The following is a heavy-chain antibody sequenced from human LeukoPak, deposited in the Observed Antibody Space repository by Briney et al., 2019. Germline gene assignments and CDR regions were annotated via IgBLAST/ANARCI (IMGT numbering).Heavy chain of an antibody. CDR1: GGSFTDYY. Sequence: SETLSLTCAVYGGSFTDYYWTWIRQSPEKGLEWIGEINHSGNTNYNPSLESRVAISVDTSNKQFSLRLSSVTAADTAVYYCVRVRWLQANGDVWGQGTTVTVSS. CDR3: VRVRWLQANGDV. D-gene: IGHD5-24*01. J-gene: IGHJ6*02. V-gene: IGHV4-34*01. CDR2: INHSGNT.